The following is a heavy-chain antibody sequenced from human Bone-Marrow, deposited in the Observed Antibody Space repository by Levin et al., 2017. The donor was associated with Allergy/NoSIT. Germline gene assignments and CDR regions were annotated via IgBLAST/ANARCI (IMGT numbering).Heavy chain of an antibody. D-gene: IGHD3-22*01. V-gene: IGHV3-48*02. Sequence: GGFLRLSCEASGFTFSSYSMNWVRQAPGKGLEWISYISSSSSTIYYAGSVRGRFTISRDNAENSLFLQMNSLRHEDTAVYYCARGLRGGYYDSSGYSPWGQGTLVTVSS. J-gene: IGHJ5*02. CDR3: ARGLRGGYYDSSGYSP. CDR2: ISSSSSTI. CDR1: GFTFSSYS.